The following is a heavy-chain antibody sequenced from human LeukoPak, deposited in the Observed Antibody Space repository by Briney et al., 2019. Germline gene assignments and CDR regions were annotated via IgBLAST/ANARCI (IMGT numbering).Heavy chain of an antibody. CDR1: GGSISSYY. J-gene: IGHJ4*02. Sequence: SETLSLTCTVSGGSISSYYWSWIRQPAGEGLEWIGRIYASVNTNYNPSLKSRVTISVDKSKNQFSLKLRSVTAADTAVYYCARDYYDSSRQSFDYWGQGTLVTVSS. D-gene: IGHD3-22*01. CDR2: IYASVNT. CDR3: ARDYYDSSRQSFDY. V-gene: IGHV4-4*07.